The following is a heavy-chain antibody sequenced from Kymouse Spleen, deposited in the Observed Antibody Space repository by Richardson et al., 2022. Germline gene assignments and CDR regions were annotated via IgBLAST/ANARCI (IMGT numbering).Heavy chain of an antibody. Sequence: QLQLQESGPGLVKPSETLSLTCTVSGGSISSSSYYWGWIRQPPGKGLEWIGSIYYSGSTYYNPSLKSRVTISVDTSKNQFSLKLSSVTAADTAVYYCARHPLELSNYGMDVWGQGTTVTVSS. CDR1: GGSISSSSYY. CDR2: IYYSGST. CDR3: ARHPLELSNYGMDV. D-gene: IGHD1-7*01. J-gene: IGHJ6*02. V-gene: IGHV4-39*01.